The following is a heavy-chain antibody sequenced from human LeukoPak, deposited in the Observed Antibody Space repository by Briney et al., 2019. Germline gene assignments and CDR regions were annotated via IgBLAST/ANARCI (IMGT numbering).Heavy chain of an antibody. D-gene: IGHD5-18*01. CDR3: TTSSYGLAFDY. CDR2: IKSKTDGGTT. CDR1: GFTFSSYA. Sequence: GGSLRLSCAASGFTFSSYAMSWVRQAPGKGLEWVGRIKSKTDGGTTDYAAPVKGRFTISRDDSKNTLYLQMNSLKTEDTAVYYCTTSSYGLAFDYWGQGTLVTVSS. V-gene: IGHV3-15*01. J-gene: IGHJ4*02.